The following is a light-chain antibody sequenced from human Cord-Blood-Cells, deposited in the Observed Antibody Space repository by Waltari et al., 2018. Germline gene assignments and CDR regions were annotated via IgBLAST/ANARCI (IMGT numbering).Light chain of an antibody. CDR1: SLSSYY. Sequence: SQLTQDPAVSVALAQIVMIPCKGDSLSSYYASWYQQTPGHATVLVISVKNKRPAGIPPRFSGSTSGNTAPSTIAGEPAEDEADYYCTSRDSSGNLWVFGGGTKLTVL. J-gene: IGLJ3*02. CDR2: VKN. V-gene: IGLV3-19*01. CDR3: TSRDSSGNLWV.